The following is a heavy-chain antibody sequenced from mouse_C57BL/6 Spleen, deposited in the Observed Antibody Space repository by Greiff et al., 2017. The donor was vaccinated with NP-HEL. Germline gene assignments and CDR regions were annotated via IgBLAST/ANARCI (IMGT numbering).Heavy chain of an antibody. CDR3: ARDGGGSSYDY. CDR2: IYPGGGYT. J-gene: IGHJ2*01. Sequence: VQRVESGAELVRPGTSVKMSCKASGYTFTNYWIGWAKQRPGHGLEWIGDIYPGGGYTNYNEKFKGKATLTADKSSSTAYMQFSSLTSEDSAIYYCARDGGGSSYDYWGQGTTLTVSS. CDR1: GYTFTNYW. V-gene: IGHV1-63*01. D-gene: IGHD1-1*01.